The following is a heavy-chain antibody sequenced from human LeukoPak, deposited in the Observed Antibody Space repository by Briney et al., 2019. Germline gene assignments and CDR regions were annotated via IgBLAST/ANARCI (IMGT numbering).Heavy chain of an antibody. Sequence: PGGSLRLSCAASGFTFSSYSMNWVRQAPGKGLEWVSYISSSSSTIYYADSVKGRFTISRDNAKNSLYLQMNSLRAEDTAVYYCARDLQLGTWGQGTRVTVSS. CDR3: ARDLQLGT. J-gene: IGHJ4*02. CDR2: ISSSSSTI. D-gene: IGHD1-1*01. V-gene: IGHV3-48*01. CDR1: GFTFSSYS.